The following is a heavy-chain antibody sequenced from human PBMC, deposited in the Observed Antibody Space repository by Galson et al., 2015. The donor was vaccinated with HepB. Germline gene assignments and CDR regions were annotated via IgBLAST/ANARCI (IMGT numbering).Heavy chain of an antibody. D-gene: IGHD4-17*01. CDR2: ISGSDDST. Sequence: SLRLSCAASGFTFNNYAMSWVRQAPGKGLEWVSGISGSDDSTYYADSVKGRFTISRDTSKNTLYLQMNSLRVEDTAIFYCAKEGNDYGDYGPDVGLSSPSYYGMDVWGQGTTVTVSS. CDR1: GFTFNNYA. CDR3: AKEGNDYGDYGPDVGLSSPSYYGMDV. J-gene: IGHJ6*02. V-gene: IGHV3-23*01.